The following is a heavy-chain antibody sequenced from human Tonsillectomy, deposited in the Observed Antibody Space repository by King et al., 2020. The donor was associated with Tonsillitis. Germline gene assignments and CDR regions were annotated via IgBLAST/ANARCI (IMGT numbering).Heavy chain of an antibody. D-gene: IGHD3-10*01. CDR3: AKDGRYGSGLDY. Sequence: VQLVESGGGLVQPGGSLRLSCAASGFTFNNYAMSWVRQAPGKGLEWVSVITGDGGRTYYADSVKGRFTISRDTSKNTLYLQMNSLRAEDTAVYYCAKDGRYGSGLDYWGQGTLVTVSS. CDR2: ITGDGGRT. CDR1: GFTFNNYA. J-gene: IGHJ4*02. V-gene: IGHV3-23*04.